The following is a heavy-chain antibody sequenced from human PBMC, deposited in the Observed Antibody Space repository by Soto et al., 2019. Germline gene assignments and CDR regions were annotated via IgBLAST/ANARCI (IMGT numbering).Heavy chain of an antibody. D-gene: IGHD1-1*01. CDR1: GGSISSYY. CDR2: IYYSGST. Sequence: QVQLQESGPGLVKPSETLSLTCTVSGGSISSYYWSWIRQPPGKGLEWIGYIYYSGSTNYNPSLKSRVTISVDTSKNQFSLKLSSVTAADTAVYYCARRYGRALDYWGQGTLVTVSS. J-gene: IGHJ4*02. V-gene: IGHV4-59*08. CDR3: ARRYGRALDY.